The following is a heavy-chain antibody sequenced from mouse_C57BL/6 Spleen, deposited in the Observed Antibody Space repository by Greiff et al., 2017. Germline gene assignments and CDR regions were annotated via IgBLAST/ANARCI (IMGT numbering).Heavy chain of an antibody. CDR2: IYPRSGNT. V-gene: IGHV1-81*01. CDR3: ARSGGYDVRAYYAMEY. D-gene: IGHD2-2*01. Sequence: VQLQQSGAELARPGASVKLSCKASGYTFTSYGISWVKQRTGQGLEWIGEIYPRSGNTYYNEKFKGKATLTADKSSSTAYMELRSLTSEDSAVYFCARSGGYDVRAYYAMEYWGEGTSVTVSS. CDR1: GYTFTSYG. J-gene: IGHJ4*01.